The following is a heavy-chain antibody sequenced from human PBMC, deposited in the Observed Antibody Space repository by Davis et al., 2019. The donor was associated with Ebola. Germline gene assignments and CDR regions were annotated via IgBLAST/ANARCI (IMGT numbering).Heavy chain of an antibody. CDR1: GYTFTSYG. V-gene: IGHV1-18*04. Sequence: ASVKVSCKASGYTFTSYGITWVRQAPGQGLEWMGWISAYNGNTNYAQKLQGRVTMTTDTSTSTAYMELRSLRSDDTAVYYCARVMGIRYGYSYGSDYWGKGTLVTVSS. J-gene: IGHJ4*02. CDR2: ISAYNGNT. D-gene: IGHD5-18*01. CDR3: ARVMGIRYGYSYGSDY.